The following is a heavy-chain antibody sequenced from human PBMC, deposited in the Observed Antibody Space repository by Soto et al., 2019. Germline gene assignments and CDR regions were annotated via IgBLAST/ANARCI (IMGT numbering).Heavy chain of an antibody. CDR1: GCTFSSYA. J-gene: IGHJ4*02. Sequence: GESLRLSCAASGCTFSSYAMSWVRQAPGKGLEWVSAISGSGGSTYYADSVKGRVTISRDNSKNTLYLQMNSLRAEDTAVYYCAYSSTPFDYWGQGTLVTVSS. D-gene: IGHD6-13*01. CDR2: ISGSGGST. V-gene: IGHV3-23*01. CDR3: AYSSTPFDY.